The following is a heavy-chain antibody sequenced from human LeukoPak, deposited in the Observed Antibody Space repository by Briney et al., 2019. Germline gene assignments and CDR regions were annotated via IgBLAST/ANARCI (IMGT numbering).Heavy chain of an antibody. CDR1: GFTFDDYA. CDR3: AKDMGSGSYYTLSFDY. CDR2: ISWNSGSI. D-gene: IGHD3-10*01. J-gene: IGHJ4*02. Sequence: GGSLRLSCAASGFTFDDYAMHWFRQAPGKGLEWVSGISWNSGSIGYADSVKGRFTISRDNAKNSLYLQMNSLRAEDTALYYCAKDMGSGSYYTLSFDYWGQGTLVTVSS. V-gene: IGHV3-9*01.